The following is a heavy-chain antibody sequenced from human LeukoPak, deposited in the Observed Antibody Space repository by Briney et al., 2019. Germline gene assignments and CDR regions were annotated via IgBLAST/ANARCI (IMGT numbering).Heavy chain of an antibody. V-gene: IGHV3-9*01. D-gene: IGHD3-3*01. J-gene: IGHJ6*02. CDR2: ISWNSGSV. CDR1: GFTFSDYA. CDR3: VKDTSIFGVNIDVGGMDV. Sequence: PGRSLRLSCAASGFTFSDYAMQWVRQAPGKGLGWVAGISWNSGSVGYADSVKGRFTISRDNTKKSLYLQMNSLRAEDTALYYCVKDTSIFGVNIDVGGMDVWGQGTTVTVSS.